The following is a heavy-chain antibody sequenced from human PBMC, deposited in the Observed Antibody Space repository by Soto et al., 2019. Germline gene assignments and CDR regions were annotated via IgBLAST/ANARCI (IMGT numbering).Heavy chain of an antibody. CDR3: ARLGYCSSTSCFYFDY. CDR1: GGSISSYY. J-gene: IGHJ4*02. V-gene: IGHV4-39*01. Sequence: PSETLSLTCTVSGGSISSYYWGWIRQPPGKGLEWIGSIYYSGSTYYNPSLKSRVTISVDTSKDQFSLKLSSVTAADTAVYYCARLGYCSSTSCFYFDYWAQGTLVTVS. CDR2: IYYSGST. D-gene: IGHD2-2*01.